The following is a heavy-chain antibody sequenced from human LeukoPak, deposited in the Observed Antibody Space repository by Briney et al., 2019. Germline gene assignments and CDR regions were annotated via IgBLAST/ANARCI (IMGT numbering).Heavy chain of an antibody. CDR2: IRQDGSEK. CDR3: ARERAGDDY. CDR1: GFTFSRFW. J-gene: IGHJ4*02. Sequence: GGSLRLSCALSGFTFSRFWMSWVRQAPGEGMEGSANIRQDGSEKYYVESVKGRFTISKDNAKNSLYLQMKSLRAEDTAVYYCARERAGDDYWGQGTLVTVSS. D-gene: IGHD7-27*01. V-gene: IGHV3-7*01.